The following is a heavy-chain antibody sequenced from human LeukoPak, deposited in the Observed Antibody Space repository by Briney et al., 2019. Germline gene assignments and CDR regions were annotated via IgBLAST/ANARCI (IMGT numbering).Heavy chain of an antibody. Sequence: GRSLRLSCAASGFTFSSYGMHWVRQAPGKGLEWVAVIWYDGSNKYYADSVKGRFTISRDNSKDTLYLQMNSLRAEDTAVYYCARGGSGSYYFDYWGQGTLVTVSS. CDR3: ARGGSGSYYFDY. CDR1: GFTFSSYG. J-gene: IGHJ4*02. V-gene: IGHV3-33*01. CDR2: IWYDGSNK. D-gene: IGHD1-26*01.